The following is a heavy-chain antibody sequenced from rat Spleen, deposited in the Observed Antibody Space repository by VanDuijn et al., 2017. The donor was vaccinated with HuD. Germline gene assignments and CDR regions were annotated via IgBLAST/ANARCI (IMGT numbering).Heavy chain of an antibody. J-gene: IGHJ2*01. CDR1: GFTFSNYY. CDR3: TRDWEAYD. D-gene: IGHD5-1*01. CDR2: ISTGGGST. Sequence: EVQLVESGGGLVQPGRSLKLSCAASGFTFSNYYMAWVRQPPTTGREGVAYISTGGGSTYYRDSVKGRFTISSDNTKSTLYRQMNSRRSEDTATYYCTRDWEAYDWGQGVMVTVSS. V-gene: IGHV5-27*01.